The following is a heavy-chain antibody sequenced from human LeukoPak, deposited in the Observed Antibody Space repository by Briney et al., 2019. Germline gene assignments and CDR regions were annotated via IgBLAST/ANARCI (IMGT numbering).Heavy chain of an antibody. Sequence: PGGSLRLSCAASGFTFSSYGMHWVRQAPGKGLEWVAVISYDGSNKYYADSVKGRFTISRDNSKNTLYLQMNSLRAEDTAVYYCAKDGASIAAAGTQYHYYYGMDVWGQGTTVTASS. D-gene: IGHD6-13*01. CDR3: AKDGASIAAAGTQYHYYYGMDV. CDR2: ISYDGSNK. J-gene: IGHJ6*02. V-gene: IGHV3-30*18. CDR1: GFTFSSYG.